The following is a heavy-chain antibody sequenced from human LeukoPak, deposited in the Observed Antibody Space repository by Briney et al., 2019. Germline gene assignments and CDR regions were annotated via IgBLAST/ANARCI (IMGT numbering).Heavy chain of an antibody. J-gene: IGHJ6*04. CDR1: GFTFSGYA. V-gene: IGHV3-30-3*01. Sequence: GRSLRLSCAASGFTFSGYAMHWVRQAPGKGLEWVAVISYDGSNKYYADSVKGRFTISRDNSKNTLYLQMNSLRAEDTAVYYCATGNAEGEKYYYYGMDVWGKGTTVTVSS. CDR3: ATGNAEGEKYYYYGMDV. D-gene: IGHD1-1*01. CDR2: ISYDGSNK.